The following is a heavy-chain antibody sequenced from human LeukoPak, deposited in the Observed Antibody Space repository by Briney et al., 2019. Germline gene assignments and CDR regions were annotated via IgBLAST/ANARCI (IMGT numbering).Heavy chain of an antibody. CDR3: ARWYSSSTGDRFDP. CDR1: GGSIRSGSYY. D-gene: IGHD6-19*01. V-gene: IGHV4-61*02. J-gene: IGHJ5*02. Sequence: SQTLSLTCSVSGGSIRSGSYYWSWIRQPAGKGLELIGRIYTSGTTHYNPSLKSRVTITVDKSNNQFSVKLTSVTAADTAVYYCARWYSSSTGDRFDPWGQGTQVTVSS. CDR2: IYTSGTT.